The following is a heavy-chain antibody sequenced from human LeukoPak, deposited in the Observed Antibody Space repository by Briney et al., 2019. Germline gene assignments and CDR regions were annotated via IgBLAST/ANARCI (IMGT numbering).Heavy chain of an antibody. D-gene: IGHD3-3*01. CDR1: GFTFSTYV. V-gene: IGHV3-23*01. CDR2: ISVGAEYI. Sequence: GGALRLSCAASGFTFSTYVMNWFRQAPGKGLEWVSTISVGAEYIFYADSVKGRFTISRDDSNNALYLQMHSLRAEDTALYYCASGPPFLKYFEYWGQGTLVTVSS. J-gene: IGHJ4*02. CDR3: ASGPPFLKYFEY.